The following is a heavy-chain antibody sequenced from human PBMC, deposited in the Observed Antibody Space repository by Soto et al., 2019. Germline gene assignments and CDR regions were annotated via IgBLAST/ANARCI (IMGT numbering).Heavy chain of an antibody. J-gene: IGHJ4*02. V-gene: IGHV1-3*01. D-gene: IGHD1-20*01. CDR3: ARDPLTGVAPAPYFDF. CDR1: GYTFINFA. Sequence: ASVKVSCKASGYTFINFATHWVRQAPGQRLEWMGWINAANGNTEYSRKFQGRVAFSRDSSANTTYMELSALTSEDTAVYFCARDPLTGVAPAPYFDFWGQGARVTVSS. CDR2: INAANGNT.